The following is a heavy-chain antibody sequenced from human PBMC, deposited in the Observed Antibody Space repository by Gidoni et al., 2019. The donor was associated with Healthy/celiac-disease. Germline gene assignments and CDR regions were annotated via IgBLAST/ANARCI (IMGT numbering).Heavy chain of an antibody. Sequence: QVQLVESGGGVFQPGRSLRLYCADSGFTFRCYAMHWVRQAPGKGLGWVAVLSYDGSNKYYAESVKGRFTISRENAKNTLYLQMNSLRAEDTGVYYGATSLAYCGGDCYTEGLDYWGQGTLVTVSS. CDR3: ATSLAYCGGDCYTEGLDY. J-gene: IGHJ4*02. D-gene: IGHD2-21*02. V-gene: IGHV3-30*04. CDR2: LSYDGSNK. CDR1: GFTFRCYA.